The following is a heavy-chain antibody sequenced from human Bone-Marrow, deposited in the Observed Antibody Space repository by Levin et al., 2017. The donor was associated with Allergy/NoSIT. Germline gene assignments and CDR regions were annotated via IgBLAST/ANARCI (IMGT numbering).Heavy chain of an antibody. J-gene: IGHJ4*02. V-gene: IGHV1-46*01. CDR2: INPSGGST. D-gene: IGHD3-3*01. CDR1: GYTFTSYY. Sequence: GESLKISCKASGYTFTSYYMHWVRQAPGQGLEWVGIINPSGGSTSYAQKFQGRVTMTRDTSTSTVYMELSSLRSEDTAVYYCARDTPETFWSGRKGYFDYWGQGTLVTVSS. CDR3: ARDTPETFWSGRKGYFDY.